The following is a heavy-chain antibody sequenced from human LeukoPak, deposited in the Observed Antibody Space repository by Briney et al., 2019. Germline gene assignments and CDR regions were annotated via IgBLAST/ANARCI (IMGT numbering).Heavy chain of an antibody. CDR1: GFTFSTYI. CDR3: VRVHGWAFDY. CDR2: ISSSTGTV. V-gene: IGHV3-48*04. J-gene: IGHJ4*02. Sequence: GGSLRLSCAASGFTFSTYIMNWVRQAPGKGLEWVSYISSSTGTVYYADSVQGRFTISRDNAKNSLYLQMNSLRAEDTAVYYCVRVHGWAFDYWGQGALVTVSS. D-gene: IGHD3-10*01.